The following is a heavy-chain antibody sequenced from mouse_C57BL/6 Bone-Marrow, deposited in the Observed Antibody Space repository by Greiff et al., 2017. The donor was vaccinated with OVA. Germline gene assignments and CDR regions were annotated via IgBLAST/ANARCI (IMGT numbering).Heavy chain of an antibody. Sequence: EVQLQESEGGLVQPGSSMKLSCTASGFTFSDYYMAWVRQVPEKGLEWVANINYDGSSTYYLDSLKSRFIISRDHAKNILYLQMSSLKSEDTATYYCARGGPDYAMDYWGQGTSVTVSS. CDR1: GFTFSDYY. J-gene: IGHJ4*01. V-gene: IGHV5-16*01. CDR2: INYDGSST. CDR3: ARGGPDYAMDY.